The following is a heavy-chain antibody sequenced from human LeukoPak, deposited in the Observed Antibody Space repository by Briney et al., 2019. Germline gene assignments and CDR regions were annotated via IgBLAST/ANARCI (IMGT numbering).Heavy chain of an antibody. J-gene: IGHJ4*02. Sequence: GGSLRLSCAASGFTFDNYAMLWVRQAPGKGLEWVSLISGDAGNTYYADSVKGRFTISRDNSKNSLYLQMNSLRSEDTALYYCAKGNQCLIHYWGQGTLLTVSS. D-gene: IGHD5/OR15-5a*01. CDR3: AKGNQCLIHY. CDR1: GFTFDNYA. CDR2: ISGDAGNT. V-gene: IGHV3-43*02.